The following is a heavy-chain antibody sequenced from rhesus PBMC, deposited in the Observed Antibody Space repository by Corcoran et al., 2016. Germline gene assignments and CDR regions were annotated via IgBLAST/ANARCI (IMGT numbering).Heavy chain of an antibody. D-gene: IGHD4-23*01. CDR1: GFTFDDYA. V-gene: IGHV3-201*01. J-gene: IGHJ4*01. CDR2: IGWSGGSI. Sequence: EVQLVESGGGVVQPGGSLRLSCAASGFTFDDYAMHRVRQARGKGLEWVSGIGWSGGSIYYARSVKGQFTISRDNAKNSLYLQMGSLRAEDTALYYCARVASNYGYFDYWGQGVLVTVSS. CDR3: ARVASNYGYFDY.